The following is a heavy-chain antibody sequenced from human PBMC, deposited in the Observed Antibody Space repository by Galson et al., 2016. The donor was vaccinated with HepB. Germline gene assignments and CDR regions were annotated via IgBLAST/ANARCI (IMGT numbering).Heavy chain of an antibody. CDR1: GFIFSTYA. Sequence: SLRLSCAASGFIFSTYAMHWVRQAPGKGLEWVAIISNDGSNYYSADSVKGRFTISRDNSKNTLNLQMNSLRAEDTAVYYCAKIAVTGTWYFDLWGRGALVSVSS. CDR2: ISNDGSNY. CDR3: AKIAVTGTWYFDL. V-gene: IGHV3-30-3*02. J-gene: IGHJ2*01. D-gene: IGHD6-19*01.